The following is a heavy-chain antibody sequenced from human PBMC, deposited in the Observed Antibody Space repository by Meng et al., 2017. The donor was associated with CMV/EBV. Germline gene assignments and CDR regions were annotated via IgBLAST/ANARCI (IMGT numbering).Heavy chain of an antibody. CDR1: GYSISSGYY. CDR3: ARDAGYCGMDV. J-gene: IGHJ6*02. CDR2: IYYSGST. V-gene: IGHV4-38-2*02. Sequence: GSLRLSCTVSGYSISSGYYWGWIRQPPGKGLEWIGYIYYSGSTNYNPSLKSRVTISVDTSKNQFSLKLSSVTAADTAVYYCARDAGYCGMDVWGQGTTVTVSS.